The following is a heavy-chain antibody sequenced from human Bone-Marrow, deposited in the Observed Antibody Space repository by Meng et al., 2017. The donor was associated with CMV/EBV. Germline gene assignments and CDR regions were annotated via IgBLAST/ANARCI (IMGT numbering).Heavy chain of an antibody. CDR3: ARELYVDTAILGWYYGMDV. Sequence: AETLSLTCTVAGGSISSSSYYWGWVRQAPGKGLEWVSYISSSGSTIYYADSVKGRFTISRDNAKNSLYLQMNSLRAEDTAVYYCARELYVDTAILGWYYGMDVWGQGTTVTVSS. V-gene: IGHV3-48*03. CDR2: ISSSGSTI. D-gene: IGHD5-18*01. J-gene: IGHJ6*01. CDR1: GGSISSSSYY.